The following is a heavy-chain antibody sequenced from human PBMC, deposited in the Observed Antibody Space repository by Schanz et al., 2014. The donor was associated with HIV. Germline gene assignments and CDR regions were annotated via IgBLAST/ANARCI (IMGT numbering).Heavy chain of an antibody. CDR2: ISWNSGSI. CDR3: AKVLIPMIAVPYYGMDV. D-gene: IGHD3-22*01. CDR1: GFTFDEYA. Sequence: EVQLVESGGGLVQPGRSLRLSCAASGFTFDEYAMHWVRQAPGKGLEWVSSISWNSGSIDYAASAKGRFTISRDNAKNSLYLQMNSLRAEDTAVYYCAKVLIPMIAVPYYGMDVWGQGTTVTVSS. V-gene: IGHV3-9*01. J-gene: IGHJ6*02.